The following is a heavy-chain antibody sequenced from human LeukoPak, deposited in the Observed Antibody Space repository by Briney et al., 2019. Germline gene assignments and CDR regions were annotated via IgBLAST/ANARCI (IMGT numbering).Heavy chain of an antibody. CDR2: INHRGST. CDR3: ARQYVWGSYRKYNKYYYYYMDV. Sequence: SETLSLTCAVYGGSFSGYYWRWIRHPPGKGLEWSGEINHRGSTNYNTSLKSRVTISVDTSKNQFSLKLSSVTAEDTAVYYCARQYVWGSYRKYNKYYYYYMDVWGKGTTVTVSS. CDR1: GGSFSGYY. V-gene: IGHV4-34*01. D-gene: IGHD3-16*02. J-gene: IGHJ6*03.